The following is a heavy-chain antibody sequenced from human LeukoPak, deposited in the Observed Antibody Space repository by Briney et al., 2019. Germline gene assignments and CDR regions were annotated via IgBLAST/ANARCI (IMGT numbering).Heavy chain of an antibody. CDR2: ISGSGGST. D-gene: IGHD1-1*01. CDR3: AGSYNNYYYYYMDV. J-gene: IGHJ6*03. V-gene: IGHV3-23*01. CDR1: GFTFSSHA. Sequence: PGGSLRLSCEASGFTFSSHAVGWVRQAPGKGLEWVSGISGSGGSTYYADSVKGRFTISRDNAKNTLYLQMNGLRAEDTAVYYCAGSYNNYYYYYMDVWGKGTTVTVSS.